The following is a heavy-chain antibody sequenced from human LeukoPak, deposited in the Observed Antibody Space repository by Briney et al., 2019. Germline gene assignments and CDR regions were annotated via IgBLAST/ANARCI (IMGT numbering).Heavy chain of an antibody. Sequence: SETLSLTCTVSGGSISSYYWGWIRQPPGKGLEWIGYIYYSGSTNYNPSLKSRVTISVDTSKNQFSLKLSSVTAADTAVYYCAREELGYCSGGSCYLKLGWFDPWGQGTLVTVSS. CDR2: IYYSGST. CDR3: AREELGYCSGGSCYLKLGWFDP. CDR1: GGSISSYY. D-gene: IGHD2-15*01. V-gene: IGHV4-59*12. J-gene: IGHJ5*02.